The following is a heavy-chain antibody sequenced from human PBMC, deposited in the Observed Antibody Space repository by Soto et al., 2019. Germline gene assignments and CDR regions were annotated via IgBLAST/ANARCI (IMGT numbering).Heavy chain of an antibody. Sequence: GGSLRLSCAASGFTFSSYGMHWVRQAPGKGLEWVAVISYDGSNKYYADSVKGRFTISRDNSKNTLYLQMNSLRAEDTAVYYCAKDIRHSSGYSVLNNFDYRGQGTLFTVSS. V-gene: IGHV3-30*18. D-gene: IGHD3-22*01. J-gene: IGHJ4*02. CDR3: AKDIRHSSGYSVLNNFDY. CDR2: ISYDGSNK. CDR1: GFTFSSYG.